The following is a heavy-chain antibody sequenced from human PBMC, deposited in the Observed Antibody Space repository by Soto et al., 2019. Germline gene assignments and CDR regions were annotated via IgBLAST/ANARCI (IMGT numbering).Heavy chain of an antibody. CDR2: INAGNGDT. CDR1: GYTFTTYP. CDR3: ARGRRYSEAISGH. V-gene: IGHV1-3*01. J-gene: IGHJ1*01. D-gene: IGHD3-9*01. Sequence: QVQLVQSGPEAKKPGASVKVSCEASGYTFTTYPIHWVRQAPGQSLEWLGGINAGNGDTKYSEKFQGRVTITTDTYTSTANMEVSSLRSEDTAVYYCARGRRYSEAISGHWGQGTLVTVSS.